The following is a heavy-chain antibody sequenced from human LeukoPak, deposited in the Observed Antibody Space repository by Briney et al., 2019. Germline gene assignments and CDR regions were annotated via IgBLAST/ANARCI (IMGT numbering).Heavy chain of an antibody. CDR3: ARAAPWFDP. CDR1: GGSISSYY. CDR2: IYYSGSP. J-gene: IGHJ5*02. V-gene: IGHV4-59*01. Sequence: SETLSLTCTVSGGSISSYYWSWIRQPPVKGLEWIGYIYYSGSPNYNPSLKSRVTISVDTSKNQFSLKLSSVTAADMAVYYCARAAPWFDPWGQGTLVTVSS.